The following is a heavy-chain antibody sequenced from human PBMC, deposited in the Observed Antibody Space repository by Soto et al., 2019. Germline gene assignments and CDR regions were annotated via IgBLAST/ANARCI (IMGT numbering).Heavy chain of an antibody. CDR2: IYYSGST. V-gene: IGHV4-59*01. D-gene: IGHD3-22*01. J-gene: IGHJ6*02. Sequence: SETLSLTCTVSGGSISSYYWSWIRQPQGKGLEWIGYIYYSGSTNYNPSLKHRVTISVDTSKNQFPLKLSSGTAAGTAVYYCEGTYYYDSSRGMGVWGQGTTVSASS. CDR1: GGSISSYY. CDR3: EGTYYYDSSRGMGV.